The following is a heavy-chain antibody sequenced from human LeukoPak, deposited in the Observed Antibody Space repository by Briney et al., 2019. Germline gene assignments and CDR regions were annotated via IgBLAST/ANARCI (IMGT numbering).Heavy chain of an antibody. J-gene: IGHJ5*02. CDR1: GYSISSSNW. Sequence: KPSETLSLTCAVSGYSISSSNWWGWIRPPPGKGLEWIAYIYYSGSTYYNPSLKSRVTMSVDTSKNQFSLKLSSVTAVDTAVYYCATRFSGRPFDPWGQGTLVTVSS. D-gene: IGHD1-26*01. V-gene: IGHV4-28*01. CDR3: ATRFSGRPFDP. CDR2: IYYSGST.